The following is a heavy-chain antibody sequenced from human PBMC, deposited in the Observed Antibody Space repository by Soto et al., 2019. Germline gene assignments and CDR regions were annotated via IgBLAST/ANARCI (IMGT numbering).Heavy chain of an antibody. CDR1: GFTFSSYS. V-gene: IGHV3-48*02. J-gene: IGHJ6*02. Sequence: PGGSLRLSCAASGFTFSSYSMNWVRQAPGKGLEWVSYISSSSSTIYYADSAKGRFTISRDNAKNSLYLQMNSLRDEDTAVYYYARAPSVITMIVLFPNSASSGMDIWGQGTTLPISS. CDR2: ISSSSSTI. CDR3: ARAPSVITMIVLFPNSASSGMDI. D-gene: IGHD3-22*01.